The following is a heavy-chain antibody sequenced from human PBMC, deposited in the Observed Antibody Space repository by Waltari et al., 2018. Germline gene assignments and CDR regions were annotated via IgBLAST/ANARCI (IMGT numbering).Heavy chain of an antibody. J-gene: IGHJ6*02. Sequence: QVQLVESGGGVVQPGRSLRLSCAASGFTFSSYGMHWVRQAPGKGLEGVAVIWYDGSNKYYADSVKGRFTISRDNSKNTLYLQMNSLRAEDTAVYYCARDLDNWNYGISGYYGMDVWGQGTTVTVSS. CDR1: GFTFSSYG. D-gene: IGHD1-7*01. CDR2: IWYDGSNK. V-gene: IGHV3-33*01. CDR3: ARDLDNWNYGISGYYGMDV.